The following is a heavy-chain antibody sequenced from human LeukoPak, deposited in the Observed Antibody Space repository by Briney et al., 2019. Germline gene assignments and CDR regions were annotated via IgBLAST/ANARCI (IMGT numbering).Heavy chain of an antibody. CDR3: ARDGGNCTSTSCYDRLDY. CDR2: ITDSGSST. D-gene: IGHD2-2*01. J-gene: IGHJ4*02. Sequence: GGSLRLSCVASGLTFSNSAMTWVRQAPGKGLEWVSIITDSGSSTFYADSVKGRFTISRDNAKNSLYLQMNNLRAEDTAVYYCARDGGNCTSTSCYDRLDYWGQGALVTVSS. CDR1: GLTFSNSA. V-gene: IGHV3-23*01.